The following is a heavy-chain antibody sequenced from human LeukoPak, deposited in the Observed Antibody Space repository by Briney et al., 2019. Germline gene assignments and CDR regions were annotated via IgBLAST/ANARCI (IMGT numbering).Heavy chain of an antibody. V-gene: IGHV4-39*01. Sequence: SETLSLTCTVSGGSISSYYWGWIRQPPGKGLEWIGSIYYSGSTYYNPSLKSRVTISVDTSKNQFSLKLSSVTAADTAVYYCARPREVTRDYGDYGDAFDIWGQGTLVTVSS. D-gene: IGHD4-17*01. CDR3: ARPREVTRDYGDYGDAFDI. J-gene: IGHJ4*02. CDR2: IYYSGST. CDR1: GGSISSYY.